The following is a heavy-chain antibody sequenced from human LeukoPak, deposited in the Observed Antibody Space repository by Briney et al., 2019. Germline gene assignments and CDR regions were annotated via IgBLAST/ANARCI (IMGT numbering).Heavy chain of an antibody. CDR2: ISSSSSYI. CDR1: GFTFSSYS. J-gene: IGHJ4*02. CDR3: ARESSPGYSYGYPLAY. Sequence: GGSLRLSCAASGFTFSSYSMNWVRQAPGNGLEWVSSISSSSSYIYYADSVKGRFTISRDNAKNSLYLQMNSLRADDTAVYYCARESSPGYSYGYPLAYWGQGTLVTVSS. D-gene: IGHD5-18*01. V-gene: IGHV3-21*01.